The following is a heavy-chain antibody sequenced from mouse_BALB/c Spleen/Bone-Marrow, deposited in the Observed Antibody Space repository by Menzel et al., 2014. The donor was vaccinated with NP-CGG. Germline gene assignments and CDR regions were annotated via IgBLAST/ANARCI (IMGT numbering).Heavy chain of an antibody. CDR3: ARDLYDGYSYYAMDY. Sequence: EVMLVESGGGLVKPGGSLKLSCAASGFTFSSYTMSWVRQTPEKRLEWVATITSGGGCAYYPDSVKGRFTISRDNAKNTLYLQMSSLKSEDTAMYYCARDLYDGYSYYAMDYWGQGTSVTVSS. J-gene: IGHJ4*01. D-gene: IGHD2-3*01. CDR2: ITSGGGCA. V-gene: IGHV5-6-4*01. CDR1: GFTFSSYT.